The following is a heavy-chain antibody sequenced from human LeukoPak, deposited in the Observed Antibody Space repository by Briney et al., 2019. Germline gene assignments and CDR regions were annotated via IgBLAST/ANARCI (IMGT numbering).Heavy chain of an antibody. V-gene: IGHV4-61*02. D-gene: IGHD5-12*01. CDR3: ARGIVATINY. CDR2: IYSTGRV. Sequence: SETLSLTCTVSGVSITSGTYYRTWIRQPAGKGLEWIGRIYSTGRVNYNPSLKSRVTMLLDTSKNHISLKLSSVTAADTAVYYCARGIVATINYWGQGTLVTVSS. CDR1: GVSITSGTYY. J-gene: IGHJ4*02.